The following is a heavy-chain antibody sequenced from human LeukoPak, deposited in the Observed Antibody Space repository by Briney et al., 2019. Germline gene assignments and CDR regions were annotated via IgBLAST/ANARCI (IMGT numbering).Heavy chain of an antibody. J-gene: IGHJ4*02. D-gene: IGHD2-15*01. CDR2: INHSGST. Sequence: SETLSLTCAVYGGSFSGYYWSWIRQPPGKGLEWIGEINHSGSTNYNPSLKSRVTISVDTSKNQFSLKLSSVTAADTAVYYCAGGRLPPYYFDYRGQGTLVTVSS. CDR3: AGGRLPPYYFDY. V-gene: IGHV4-34*01. CDR1: GGSFSGYY.